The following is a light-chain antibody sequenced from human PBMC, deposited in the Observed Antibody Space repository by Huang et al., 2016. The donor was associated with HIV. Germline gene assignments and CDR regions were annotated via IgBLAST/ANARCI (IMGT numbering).Light chain of an antibody. CDR1: QDINNF. Sequence: IRMTQSPSSLSASTGDRVTITCRANQDINNFLAWYQQRPGSVPKILIYVASTLQSGVPSRFSGNGSGTDFTLTIGCLHSEDVATYYCQQYDIHPLTFGPGTRVDIK. J-gene: IGKJ3*01. CDR2: VAS. V-gene: IGKV1-8*01. CDR3: QQYDIHPLT.